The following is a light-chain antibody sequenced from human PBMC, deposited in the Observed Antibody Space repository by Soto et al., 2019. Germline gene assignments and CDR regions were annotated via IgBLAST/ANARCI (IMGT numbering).Light chain of an antibody. CDR2: AAS. V-gene: IGKV1-9*01. CDR1: QGISSY. J-gene: IGKJ5*01. Sequence: IQLTQSPSSLSASVGDRVTINCRASQGISSYLAWYQQKPGKAPKLLIYAASTLQSGVPSRFTGSGFGTEFTLTISSLQPEDFATYYCQQLNSYPITFGQGTRLEIK. CDR3: QQLNSYPIT.